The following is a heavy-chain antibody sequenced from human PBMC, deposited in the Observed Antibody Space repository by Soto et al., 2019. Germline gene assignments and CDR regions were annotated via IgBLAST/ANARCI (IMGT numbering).Heavy chain of an antibody. Sequence: SETLSLTCDVSGDSISTSSYYWGWIRQPPGKGLEWIASIYYSGATYYNPSLQSRVTISVDTSKNQFSLKLSSVTAADTAVYYCARQGGRGSYFDYWGQGTLVTVSS. CDR2: IYYSGAT. V-gene: IGHV4-39*01. D-gene: IGHD1-26*01. CDR3: ARQGGRGSYFDY. CDR1: GDSISTSSYY. J-gene: IGHJ4*02.